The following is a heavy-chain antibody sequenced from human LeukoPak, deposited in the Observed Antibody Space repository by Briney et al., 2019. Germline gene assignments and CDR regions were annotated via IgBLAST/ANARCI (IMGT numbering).Heavy chain of an antibody. Sequence: SETLSLTCTVSGGSISSYYWSWIRQPAGKGLEWIGRIYTSGSTNYNPSLKSRVTISVDKSKNQFSLKLSSVTAADTAVYYCARGITMVRGVINYYYYYMDVWGKGTTVTVSS. CDR3: ARGITMVRGVINYYYYYMDV. CDR2: IYTSGST. D-gene: IGHD3-10*01. J-gene: IGHJ6*03. CDR1: GGSISSYY. V-gene: IGHV4-4*07.